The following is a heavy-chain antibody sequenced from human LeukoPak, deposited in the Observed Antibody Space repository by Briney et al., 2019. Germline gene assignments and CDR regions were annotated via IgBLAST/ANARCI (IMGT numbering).Heavy chain of an antibody. V-gene: IGHV1-8*03. Sequence: ASVKVSCKASGYTFTSYDINWVRQATGQGLEWMGWMNPNSGNTGYAQKFQGRVTITRDMSTSTAYMELSSLRSEDTAVYYCAAGELLLYAFDIWGQGTMVTVSS. CDR2: MNPNSGNT. CDR1: GYTFTSYD. CDR3: AAGELLLYAFDI. D-gene: IGHD1-26*01. J-gene: IGHJ3*02.